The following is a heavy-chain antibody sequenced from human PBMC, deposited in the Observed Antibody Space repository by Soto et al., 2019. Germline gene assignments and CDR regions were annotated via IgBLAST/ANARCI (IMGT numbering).Heavy chain of an antibody. CDR2: ISGSDGST. CDR3: ARRSSSWYFDY. V-gene: IGHV3-23*01. Sequence: ESVGGLVQPGGSLRLSCAASGFTFSSYAMNWVRQAPGKGLEWVSVISGSDGSTYYADSVKGRFTISRDNSKNTLNLQMNSLRAEDTAVYYCARRSSSWYFDYWGQGTLVTVSS. J-gene: IGHJ4*02. CDR1: GFTFSSYA. D-gene: IGHD6-13*01.